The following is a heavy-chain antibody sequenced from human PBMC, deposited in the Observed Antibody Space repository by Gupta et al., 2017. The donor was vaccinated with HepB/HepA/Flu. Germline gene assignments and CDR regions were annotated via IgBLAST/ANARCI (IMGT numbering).Heavy chain of an antibody. CDR3: AKDLPYYYGSGSYYRDYYYGMDV. V-gene: IGHV3-23*01. CDR2: ISGSGGST. CDR1: GFTFSSYA. Sequence: EVQLLESGGGLVQPGGSLRLSCAASGFTFSSYAMSWVRQAPGKGMEWGSAISGSGGSTYYADAVKGRFTISRENSKNTLYLQMNSLRAEDTAVYYCAKDLPYYYGSGSYYRDYYYGMDVWGQGTTVTVSS. J-gene: IGHJ6*02. D-gene: IGHD3-10*01.